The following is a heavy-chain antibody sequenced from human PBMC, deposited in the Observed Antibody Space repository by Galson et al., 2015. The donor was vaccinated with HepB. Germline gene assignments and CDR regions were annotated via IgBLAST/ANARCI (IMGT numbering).Heavy chain of an antibody. Sequence: SLRLSCAASGFTVNINYMNWVRQAPGKGLEWVSVIYSGGNTDYADSVKGRFTISRDNSKNTLYLQMNSLRVEDTAVYYCARGSSSSWYSGLGSWGQGTLVTVSS. V-gene: IGHV3-53*01. D-gene: IGHD6-13*01. CDR3: ARGSSSSWYSGLGS. CDR1: GFTVNINY. J-gene: IGHJ5*02. CDR2: IYSGGNT.